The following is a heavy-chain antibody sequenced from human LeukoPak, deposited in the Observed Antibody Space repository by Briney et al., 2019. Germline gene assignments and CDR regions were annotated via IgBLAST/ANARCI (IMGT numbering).Heavy chain of an antibody. CDR1: GFTFGDYS. D-gene: IGHD6-13*01. J-gene: IGHJ4*02. CDR3: TREGSSSWYPHQIGY. CDR2: IRSKAYGGKT. Sequence: GGSLRLSCAASGFTFGDYSMSWVRQTPGKGLEWVGFIRSKAYGGKTEYAASVKGRFTISRDDSKNIAYLQMNSLKTEDTAVYYCTREGSSSWYPHQIGYWGQGTLVTVSS. V-gene: IGHV3-49*04.